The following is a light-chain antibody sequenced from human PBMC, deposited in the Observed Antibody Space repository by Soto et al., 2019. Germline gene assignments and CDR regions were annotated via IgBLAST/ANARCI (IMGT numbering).Light chain of an antibody. CDR2: LHGDGSH. J-gene: IGLJ2*01. V-gene: IGLV4-69*01. CDR1: SGHTNNA. Sequence: QLVLTQSPSASASLVASVNLTCTLSSGHTNNAIAWLQQQPGKGPRYLLKLHGDGSHAKGDDVPDRFSGSSSGAERYLTISSLQSEDEADYYCQTWGTGIRVFGGGTKVTVL. CDR3: QTWGTGIRV.